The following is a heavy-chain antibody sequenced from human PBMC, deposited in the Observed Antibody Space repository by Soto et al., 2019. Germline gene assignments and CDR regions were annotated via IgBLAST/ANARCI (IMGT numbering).Heavy chain of an antibody. V-gene: IGHV4-59*01. Sequence: SETLYLTCTVSGASFSSYYGSWIRQPPGKGLEWIGFVYNSGSTSYNPSLKSRVTISVDASENQISLKLGSVTAADTAVYYCARGMLYATGWFDPWGQGALVTVSS. CDR1: GASFSSYY. D-gene: IGHD2-8*01. J-gene: IGHJ5*02. CDR2: VYNSGST. CDR3: ARGMLYATGWFDP.